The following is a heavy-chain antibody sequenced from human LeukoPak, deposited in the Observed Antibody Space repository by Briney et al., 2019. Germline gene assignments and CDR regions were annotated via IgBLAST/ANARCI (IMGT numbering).Heavy chain of an antibody. CDR2: IYPSGGST. CDR3: ARRRYSYGYGMDV. CDR1: GYTFTSYY. V-gene: IGHV1-46*01. J-gene: IGHJ6*02. Sequence: GASVKVSCKASGYTFTSYYMHWVRQAPGQGLEWMGIIYPSGGSTSYAQKFQGRVTMTRDTSTSTVYMELSSLRSEDTAVYYCARRRYSYGYGMDVWGQGTTVTVSS. D-gene: IGHD5-18*01.